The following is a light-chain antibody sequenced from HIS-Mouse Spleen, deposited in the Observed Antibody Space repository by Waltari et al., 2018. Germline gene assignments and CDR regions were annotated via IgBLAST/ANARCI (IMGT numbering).Light chain of an antibody. CDR2: DDS. V-gene: IGLV3-21*03. J-gene: IGLJ2*01. CDR3: QVWDSSSDHVV. CDR1: NIGSKS. Sequence: SYVLTQPPSVSVAPGKTARITCGGNNIGSKSVHWYQQKPGQAPVLVVYDDSDRPSAIPERFSGSNSGTTATLTISRVEAGDEADYYCQVWDSSSDHVVFGGGTKLTVL.